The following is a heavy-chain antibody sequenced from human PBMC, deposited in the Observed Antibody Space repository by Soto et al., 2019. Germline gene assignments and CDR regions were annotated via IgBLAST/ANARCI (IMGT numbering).Heavy chain of an antibody. CDR2: IYWDDDK. CDR1: GFSLSTSGVG. V-gene: IGHV2-5*02. CDR3: AHLNPPQYSCGWVSYFDY. J-gene: IGHJ4*02. D-gene: IGHD6-19*01. Sequence: QITLKESGPTLVKPTQTLTLTCTFSGFSLSTSGVGVGWLRQPPGKALEWLALIYWDDDKRYSPSLKSRLTSTKDNSKNQVVLTMTNMDPVDTATYYGAHLNPPQYSCGWVSYFDYWGQGTLVTVSS.